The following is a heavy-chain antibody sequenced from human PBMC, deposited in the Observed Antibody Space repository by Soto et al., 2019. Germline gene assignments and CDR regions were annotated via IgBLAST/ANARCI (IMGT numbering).Heavy chain of an antibody. J-gene: IGHJ6*02. D-gene: IGHD3-3*01. CDR3: AKERTRSGYYDDYYYYGMDV. V-gene: IGHV3-23*01. CDR1: GFTFSSYA. CDR2: ISGSGGST. Sequence: GGSLKLSCAASGFTFSSYAMSWVRQAPGKGLEWVSAISGSGGSTYYADSVKGRFTISRDNSKNTLYLQMNSLRAEDTAVYYCAKERTRSGYYDDYYYYGMDVWGQGTTVTVS.